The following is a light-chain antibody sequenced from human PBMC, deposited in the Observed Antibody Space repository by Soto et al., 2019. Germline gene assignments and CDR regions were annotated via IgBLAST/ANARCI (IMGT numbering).Light chain of an antibody. V-gene: IGLV2-14*01. CDR3: SSYTGSSPVV. CDR2: EVS. Sequence: QSALTQPASVSGSPGQSFTTSCTGTSSNVGGYNYFSWYQQHPGKAPKLIIYEVSDRPSGVSNRFSGSKSGNTASLTISGLQAEDEADYYCSSYTGSSPVVFGGGTKLTVL. J-gene: IGLJ2*01. CDR1: SSNVGGYNY.